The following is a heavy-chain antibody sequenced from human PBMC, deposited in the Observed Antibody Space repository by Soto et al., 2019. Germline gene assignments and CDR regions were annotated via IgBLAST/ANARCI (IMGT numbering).Heavy chain of an antibody. CDR2: IVPIFGSI. Sequence: QVQLVQSGAEVKKPGSSVKVSCKASGGTFSSYGITWVRQAPGQGLEWMGGIVPIFGSINLAQKLRGSLTITPDKSTSTVYMELSSLTSEDTAVYYCASRERVDAFDVWGQGTMVTVSS. CDR1: GGTFSSYG. D-gene: IGHD1-26*01. V-gene: IGHV1-69*06. CDR3: ASRERVDAFDV. J-gene: IGHJ3*01.